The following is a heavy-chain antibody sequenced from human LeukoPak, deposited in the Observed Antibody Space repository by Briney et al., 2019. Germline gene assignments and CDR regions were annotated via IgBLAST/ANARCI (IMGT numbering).Heavy chain of an antibody. CDR3: ARADMPDTVYYYGMDV. CDR1: GFTFSRYA. Sequence: GRSLRLSCAASGFTFSRYAMLWVRQAPGKGLEGVAVISYDGSNKYYAHSVKGRFTITRDNSKNTLYLQMNSLRAEDTAVYYCARADMPDTVYYYGMDVWGQGTTVTVSS. CDR2: ISYDGSNK. J-gene: IGHJ6*02. V-gene: IGHV3-30-3*01. D-gene: IGHD2-2*01.